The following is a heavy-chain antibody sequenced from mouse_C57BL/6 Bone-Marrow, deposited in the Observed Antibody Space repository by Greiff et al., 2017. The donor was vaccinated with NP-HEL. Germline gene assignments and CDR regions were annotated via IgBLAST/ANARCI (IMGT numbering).Heavy chain of an antibody. J-gene: IGHJ1*03. V-gene: IGHV11-2*01. CDR1: GFTFSGFW. CDR2: INSDGSAI. CDR3: MREGDYGYFDV. D-gene: IGHD2-13*01. Sequence: EVQGVESGGGLVQPGGSRGLSCEGSGFTFSGFWMSWVRQTPGKTLEWIGDINSDGSAINYAPSIKDRFTIFRDNDKSTLYLQMSNVRAEDTATYFCMREGDYGYFDVWGTGTTVTVSS.